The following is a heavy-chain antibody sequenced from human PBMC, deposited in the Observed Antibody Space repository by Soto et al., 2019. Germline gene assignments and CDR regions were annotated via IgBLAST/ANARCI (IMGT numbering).Heavy chain of an antibody. D-gene: IGHD1-7*01. CDR3: GRSSTGTTYGGMDV. Sequence: PGGSLRLSCAASGFAVSSNYMTWVRQAPGKGLEWVSVIHSGGDTHYADSVRGRFTISRDNSKNTLYLQMNSLRAEDTAVYYCGRSSTGTTYGGMDVWGQGTTVTVSS. V-gene: IGHV3-66*01. CDR1: GFAVSSNY. J-gene: IGHJ6*02. CDR2: IHSGGDT.